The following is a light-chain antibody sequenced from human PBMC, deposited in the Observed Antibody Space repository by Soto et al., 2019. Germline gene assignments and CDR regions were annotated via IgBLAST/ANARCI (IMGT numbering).Light chain of an antibody. CDR3: ASYTSSGTVV. Sequence: QSALTQPASVSGSPGQSVTISCTGTSSDVGGHDYVSWYQQHPGDAPKLMIYQVTKWPSGVSHRFSGSKSGNTASLTISGLQPDDEAEYYCASYTSSGTVVFGGGTKVT. J-gene: IGLJ3*02. CDR1: SSDVGGHDY. V-gene: IGLV2-14*03. CDR2: QVT.